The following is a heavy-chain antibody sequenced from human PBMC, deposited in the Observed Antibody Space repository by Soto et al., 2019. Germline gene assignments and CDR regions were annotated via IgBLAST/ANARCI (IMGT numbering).Heavy chain of an antibody. CDR1: GGSISSYY. CDR3: ARDGGSSVDWFDP. V-gene: IGHV4-59*01. J-gene: IGHJ5*02. Sequence: PSDTLSLTCTVSGGSISSYYWSWIRQPPGKGLEWIGYIYYSGSTNYNPSLKSRVTISVDTSKNQFSLKLSSVTAADTAVYYCARDGGSSVDWFDPWGQGTLVTVSS. CDR2: IYYSGST. D-gene: IGHD2-15*01.